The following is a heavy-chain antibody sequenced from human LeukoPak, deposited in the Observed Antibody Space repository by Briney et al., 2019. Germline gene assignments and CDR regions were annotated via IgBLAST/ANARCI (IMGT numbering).Heavy chain of an antibody. CDR3: ARDGSSGWTWYFDY. Sequence: HPGGSLRLSCAASGFTFSSYAMHWVRQAPGKGLEWVAVISYDGSNKYYADSVKGRFTISRDNSKNTLYLQMNSLRAEDTAVYYCARDGSSGWTWYFDYWGQGTLVTVSS. D-gene: IGHD6-19*01. V-gene: IGHV3-30-3*01. J-gene: IGHJ4*02. CDR2: ISYDGSNK. CDR1: GFTFSSYA.